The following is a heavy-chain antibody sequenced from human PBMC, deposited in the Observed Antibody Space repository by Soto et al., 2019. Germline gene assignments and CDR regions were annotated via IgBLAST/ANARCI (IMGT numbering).Heavy chain of an antibody. CDR3: ARRDTSGGSHWFDP. J-gene: IGHJ5*02. CDR2: IYYTGST. D-gene: IGHD6-25*01. Sequence: PSETLSPTCIVSGGSISSGGYYWSWIRQHPGKGLEWIGYIYYTGSTYYNPSLKSRVTISVDTSKNQFSLKLSSVTAAVTAVYYCARRDTSGGSHWFDPWGQGTLVTISS. CDR1: GGSISSGGYY. V-gene: IGHV4-31*03.